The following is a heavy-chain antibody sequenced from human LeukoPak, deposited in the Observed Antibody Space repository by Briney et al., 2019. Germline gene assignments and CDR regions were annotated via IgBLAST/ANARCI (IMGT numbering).Heavy chain of an antibody. J-gene: IGHJ4*02. CDR3: ATTSGIVGRDY. CDR1: GGSIINNY. CDR2: IYYTGST. V-gene: IGHV4-59*01. Sequence: PSETLSLTCSVSGGSIINNYWTWVRQPPGKGLEWIGYIYYTGSTNYNPSLESRVTMSVDTSNNQFSLKLSSVTAADTAVYCCATTSGIVGRDYWGQGILVTVSS. D-gene: IGHD3-22*01.